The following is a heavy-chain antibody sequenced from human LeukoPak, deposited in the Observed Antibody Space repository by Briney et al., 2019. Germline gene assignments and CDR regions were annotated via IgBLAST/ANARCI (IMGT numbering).Heavy chain of an antibody. D-gene: IGHD1-26*01. Sequence: VKVSCKASGGTFSSYAISWVRQAPGQGLEWMGGIIPIFGTANYAQKFQGRVTITTDESTSTAYMELSSLRSEDTAMYYCASLNSGPDDDAFDIWGQGTMVTVSS. CDR2: IIPIFGTA. J-gene: IGHJ3*02. CDR1: GGTFSSYA. V-gene: IGHV1-69*05. CDR3: ASLNSGPDDDAFDI.